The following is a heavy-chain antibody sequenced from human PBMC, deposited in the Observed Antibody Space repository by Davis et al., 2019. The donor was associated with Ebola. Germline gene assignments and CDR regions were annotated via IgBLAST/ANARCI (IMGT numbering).Heavy chain of an antibody. Sequence: ASVKVSCKASGYTFTKYYMHWVRQAPGQGLEWLGRTHPNNVDTKYEQKFQGRVTMTRDTSISTAYMELRSLTSDDTAVYFCAREGWTTGIDFWGQGTLVTVSS. D-gene: IGHD1-1*01. CDR3: AREGWTTGIDF. V-gene: IGHV1-2*06. J-gene: IGHJ4*02. CDR1: GYTFTKYY. CDR2: THPNNVDT.